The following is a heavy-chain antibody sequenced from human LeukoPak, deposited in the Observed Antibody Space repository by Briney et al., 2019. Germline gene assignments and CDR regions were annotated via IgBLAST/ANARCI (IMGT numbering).Heavy chain of an antibody. V-gene: IGHV3-21*04. CDR2: ISTRSSYI. Sequence: GGSLRLSCAASGFTFSNYGMHWVRRAPGKGLEWLSYISTRSSYIYYADSVKGRFTISRDNAKNSLYLQMNSLRAEDTALYYCAKVSPPTVTTGPAYFDYWGQGTLVTVSS. J-gene: IGHJ4*02. CDR1: GFTFSNYG. CDR3: AKVSPPTVTTGPAYFDY. D-gene: IGHD4-17*01.